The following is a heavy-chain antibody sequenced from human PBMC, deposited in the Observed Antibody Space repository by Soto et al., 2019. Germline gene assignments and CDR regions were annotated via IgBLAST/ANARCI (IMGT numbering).Heavy chain of an antibody. CDR3: AKHVSWGIAAAGIWGFDP. CDR1: GGSISSSSYY. D-gene: IGHD6-13*01. Sequence: PSETLLLPCTVSGGSISSSSYYWGWIRQPPGKGLEWIGSVYYRVSTYYNPSLQTRATISVHTSKNQYTLKLSTVTAADSAVYYGAKHVSWGIAAAGIWGFDPWGQGTLVTVSS. J-gene: IGHJ5*01. CDR2: VYYRVST. V-gene: IGHV4-39*01.